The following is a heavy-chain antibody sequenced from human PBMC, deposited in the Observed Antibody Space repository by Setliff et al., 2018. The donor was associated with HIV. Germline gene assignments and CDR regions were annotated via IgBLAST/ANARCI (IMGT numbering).Heavy chain of an antibody. CDR1: GFTLRNHV. CDR3: ARVGGHYFDSSGCFGI. J-gene: IGHJ3*02. Sequence: LRLSCAASGFTLRNHVMHWVRQAPGKGLEWVANINEDGNKKYHAASVWGRFTISRDNAKNSLYLQMNSLRAEDTAVYYCARVGGHYFDSSGCFGIWGQGTMVTVSS. D-gene: IGHD3-22*01. CDR2: INEDGNKK. V-gene: IGHV3-7*03.